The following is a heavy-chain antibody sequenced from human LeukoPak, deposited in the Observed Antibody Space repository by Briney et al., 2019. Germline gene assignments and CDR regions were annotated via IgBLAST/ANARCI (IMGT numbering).Heavy chain of an antibody. V-gene: IGHV4-31*03. CDR2: IYYSGST. CDR1: GGSLSSGGYY. D-gene: IGHD6-19*01. J-gene: IGHJ5*02. CDR3: ARVPYSSGWYDGWFDP. Sequence: PSETLSLTCTVSGGSLSSGGYYWSWIRQHPGKGLEWIGYIYYSGSTYYNPSLKSRVTISVDTSKNQFSLKLSSVTAADTAVYYCARVPYSSGWYDGWFDPWGQGTLVTVSS.